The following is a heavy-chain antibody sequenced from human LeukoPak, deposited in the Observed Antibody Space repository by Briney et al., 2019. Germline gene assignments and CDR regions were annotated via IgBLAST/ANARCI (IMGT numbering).Heavy chain of an antibody. V-gene: IGHV3-48*01. D-gene: IGHD6-13*01. CDR3: AKDRKQLVNWFDP. Sequence: GGSLRLSCAASGFTFSSYSMNWVRQAPGKGLEWVSYISSSSSTIYYADSVKGRFTISRDNSKNTLYLQMNSLRAEDTAVYYCAKDRKQLVNWFDPWGQGTLVAVSS. J-gene: IGHJ5*02. CDR1: GFTFSSYS. CDR2: ISSSSSTI.